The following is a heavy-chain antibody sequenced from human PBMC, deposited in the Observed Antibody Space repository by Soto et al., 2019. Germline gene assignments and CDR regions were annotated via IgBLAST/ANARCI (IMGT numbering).Heavy chain of an antibody. Sequence: SETLSLTCTVSGGSISSSSYYWGWIRQPPGKGLEWIGSIYYSGSTYYDPSLKSRVTISVDTSKNQFSLKLSSVTAADTAVYYCAIRNYGSGSYYRLLDYWGQGTLVTVSS. J-gene: IGHJ4*02. V-gene: IGHV4-39*01. CDR2: IYYSGST. CDR3: AIRNYGSGSYYRLLDY. D-gene: IGHD3-10*01. CDR1: GGSISSSSYY.